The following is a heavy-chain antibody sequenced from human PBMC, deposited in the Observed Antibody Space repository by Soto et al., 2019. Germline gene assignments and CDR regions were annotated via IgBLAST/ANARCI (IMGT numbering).Heavy chain of an antibody. V-gene: IGHV3-23*01. J-gene: IGHJ4*02. D-gene: IGHD3-22*01. CDR1: GFTFSSYA. Sequence: EVPLLESGGGLVQPGGSLRLSCAASGFTFSSYAMSWVRQAPGKGLEWVSAISGSGGSTYYADSVKGRFTISRDNSKNTLYLQMNSLRAEDTAVYYCAKGGGYDSSGYYYGIYWGQGTLVTVSS. CDR3: AKGGGYDSSGYYYGIY. CDR2: ISGSGGST.